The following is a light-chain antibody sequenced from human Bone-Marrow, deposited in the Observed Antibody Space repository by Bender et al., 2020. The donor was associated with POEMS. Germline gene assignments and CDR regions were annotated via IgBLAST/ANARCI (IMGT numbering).Light chain of an antibody. CDR3: ATWDDSLNGWV. Sequence: QSVLTQPPSASGTPGQRGTISRSGSSSKFGSYPVNWYQQLPGAAPKLVIFNNSQRPSGVPDRFSGSNSGTSASLAISGLLSDDEADFYCATWDDSLNGWVFGGGTKLTVL. CDR2: NNS. CDR1: SSKFGSYP. J-gene: IGLJ3*02. V-gene: IGLV1-44*01.